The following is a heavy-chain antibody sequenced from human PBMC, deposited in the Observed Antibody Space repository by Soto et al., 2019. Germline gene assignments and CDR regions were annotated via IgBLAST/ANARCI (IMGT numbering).Heavy chain of an antibody. CDR3: AREGIAVSGLFDY. CDR2: INPSGGGT. CDR1: GFTFTSYS. Sequence: ASVKVSCKASGFTFTSYSLHWVRQAPGQGLEWMGIINPSGGGTTYAQRFQGRVTMTRDTSTSTVYMELSSLRSEDTAVYYCAREGIAVSGLFDYWGQGSLVTVSS. J-gene: IGHJ4*02. D-gene: IGHD6-19*01. V-gene: IGHV1-46*01.